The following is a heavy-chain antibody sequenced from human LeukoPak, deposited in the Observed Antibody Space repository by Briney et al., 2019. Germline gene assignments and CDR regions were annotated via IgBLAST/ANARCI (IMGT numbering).Heavy chain of an antibody. V-gene: IGHV1-2*02. CDR2: INPNSGGT. CDR3: ARDDIVVVPAAIRAYYYGMDV. CDR1: GYTFTGYY. Sequence: ASVKVSCKASGYTFTGYYMHWVRQAPGQGLEWMGWINPNSGGTNYAQKFQGRVTMTRDTSIGTAYMELSRLRSDDTAVCYCARDDIVVVPAAIRAYYYGMDVWGQGTTVTVSS. D-gene: IGHD2-2*02. J-gene: IGHJ6*02.